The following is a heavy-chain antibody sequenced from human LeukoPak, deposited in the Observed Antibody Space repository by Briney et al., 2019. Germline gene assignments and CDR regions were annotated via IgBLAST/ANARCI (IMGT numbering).Heavy chain of an antibody. Sequence: GGXLRLSCAASGFTFSSYKMNWVGQARGKGGEGFSSISITTSYTYSAYSVNCRFTISSNNANNSLYLQMTSLRAEDTAVYYCAMAISMVRGVDYWGQGTLVTVSS. CDR3: AMAISMVRGVDY. CDR2: ISITTSYT. V-gene: IGHV3-21*01. J-gene: IGHJ4*02. CDR1: GFTFSSYK. D-gene: IGHD3-10*01.